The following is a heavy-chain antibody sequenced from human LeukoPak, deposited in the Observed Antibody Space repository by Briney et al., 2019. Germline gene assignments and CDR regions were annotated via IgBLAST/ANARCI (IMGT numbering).Heavy chain of an antibody. CDR2: LTHSGGT. Sequence: PSETLSLTCAVYGGSFSGYYWSWIRQPPGKGLEWIGELTHSGGTNYNPSLKSRVTISVDTSKNQISLKLSSVTAADTAVYYCARLVEVQSNWYFDLWGRGTLATVSS. V-gene: IGHV4-34*01. D-gene: IGHD1-26*01. J-gene: IGHJ2*01. CDR1: GGSFSGYY. CDR3: ARLVEVQSNWYFDL.